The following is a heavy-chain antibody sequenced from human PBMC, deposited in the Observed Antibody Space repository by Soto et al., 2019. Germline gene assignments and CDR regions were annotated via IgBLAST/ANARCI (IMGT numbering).Heavy chain of an antibody. Sequence: EVQLVESGGGLVQPGGSLRLSCAASGFTFSSYSMNWVRQAPGKGLEWVSYISSSSSTIYYADSVKGRFTISRDNAKNSLYLQMNSLRAEDTAVYYCARDRGMTTVTTVDYWGQGTLVTVSS. J-gene: IGHJ4*02. D-gene: IGHD4-17*01. CDR1: GFTFSSYS. CDR3: ARDRGMTTVTTVDY. V-gene: IGHV3-48*01. CDR2: ISSSSSTI.